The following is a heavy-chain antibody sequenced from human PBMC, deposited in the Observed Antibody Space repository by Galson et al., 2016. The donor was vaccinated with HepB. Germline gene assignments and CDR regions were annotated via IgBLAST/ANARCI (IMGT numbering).Heavy chain of an antibody. Sequence: ETLSLTCDVSGASISDSNWWTWVRQVPGKGLEWIGEIYYTGTSNNNPFLNSRFTLSLDKSRNQFSLNITSVTAADTAVYYCARAAIIPGARMVFDPWGQGTLVTVSS. CDR3: ARAAIIPGARMVFDP. CDR2: IYYTGTS. J-gene: IGHJ5*02. V-gene: IGHV4-4*02. CDR1: GASISDSNW. D-gene: IGHD2-2*01.